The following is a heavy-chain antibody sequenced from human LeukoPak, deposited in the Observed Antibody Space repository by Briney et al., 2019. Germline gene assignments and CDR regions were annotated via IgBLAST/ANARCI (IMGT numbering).Heavy chain of an antibody. J-gene: IGHJ4*02. Sequence: GGSLRLSCAASGFTFSDYTMNWVRQAPGKGLEWVSSIGSSGAYIYHADSVKGRFTISRDNAKNSLYLQMNSLRGEDTAVYYCARGGRRFWGQGTLVTVSS. V-gene: IGHV3-21*06. CDR1: GFTFSDYT. CDR3: ARGGRRF. D-gene: IGHD3-16*01. CDR2: IGSSGAYI.